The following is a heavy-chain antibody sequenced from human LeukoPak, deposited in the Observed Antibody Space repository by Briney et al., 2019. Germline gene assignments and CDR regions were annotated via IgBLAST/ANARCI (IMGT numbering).Heavy chain of an antibody. CDR1: GFTFRIYA. CDR2: IRGIDGST. V-gene: IGHV3-23*01. D-gene: IGHD6-19*01. Sequence: GGSLRLSCAASGFTFRIYAMNWVRQAPGKGLEWVSSIRGIDGSTYYADSVKGRFTISRDNAKNSLYLQMNSLRAEDTAVYYCARGPRNSSGKRGAFDIWGQGTMVTVSS. CDR3: ARGPRNSSGKRGAFDI. J-gene: IGHJ3*02.